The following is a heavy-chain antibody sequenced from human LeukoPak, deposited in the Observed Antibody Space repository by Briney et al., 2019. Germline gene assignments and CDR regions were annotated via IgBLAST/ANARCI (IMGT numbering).Heavy chain of an antibody. Sequence: SETLSLTCTVSSGSISTYYWGWVRQPPGKGLEWIGRIYTTGATQCNPSLKSRVTMSVDTSTNQFSLNLRSVSAADTAVYYCGRQGYTASHYFLDFWSQGTLVAVS. CDR3: GRQGYTASHYFLDF. CDR2: IYTTGAT. D-gene: IGHD2-2*02. CDR1: SGSISTYY. J-gene: IGHJ4*02. V-gene: IGHV4-4*07.